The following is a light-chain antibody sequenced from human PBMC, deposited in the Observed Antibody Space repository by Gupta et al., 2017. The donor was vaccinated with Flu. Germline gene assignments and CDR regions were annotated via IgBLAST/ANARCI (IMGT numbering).Light chain of an antibody. CDR1: QNIGSN. CDR2: YAS. V-gene: IGKV6-21*01. Sequence: DFQSVTPKEKVTITCRASQNIGSNLHWYQQKPDQSPKLLIKYASQSASGVPSRFSGNGSGTDFTLTINSVEAEDAATYYCQQSSSLPITFGQGTRLEIK. J-gene: IGKJ5*01. CDR3: QQSSSLPIT.